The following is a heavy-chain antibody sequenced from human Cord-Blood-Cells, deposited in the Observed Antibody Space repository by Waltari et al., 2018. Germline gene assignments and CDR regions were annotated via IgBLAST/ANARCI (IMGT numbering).Heavy chain of an antibody. D-gene: IGHD1-26*01. Sequence: QLQLQESGPGLVKPSETLSLTCTVSGGSISSSSYYWGWIRQPPGKGLEWIGSIYYRGSTYYNPSLKSRVTISVDTSKNQFSLKLSSVTAADTAVYYCARNLGGSYLEGDFDYWGQGTLVTVSS. CDR3: ARNLGGSYLEGDFDY. CDR2: IYYRGST. CDR1: GGSISSSSYY. J-gene: IGHJ4*02. V-gene: IGHV4-39*01.